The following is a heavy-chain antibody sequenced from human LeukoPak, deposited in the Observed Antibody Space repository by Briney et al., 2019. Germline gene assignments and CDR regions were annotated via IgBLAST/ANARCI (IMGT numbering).Heavy chain of an antibody. CDR1: GFTFSSYD. V-gene: IGHV3-13*01. J-gene: IGHJ6*03. D-gene: IGHD3-3*01. CDR3: AKAARMTLFGVAYYYLDV. Sequence: GGSLRLSCAASGFTFSSYDMHWVRQATGKGLEWVSAIGTAGDTYYPGSVKGRFTISRENAKNSLYLQMNSLRAEDTAVYYCAKAARMTLFGVAYYYLDVWGKGTSVAVFS. CDR2: IGTAGDT.